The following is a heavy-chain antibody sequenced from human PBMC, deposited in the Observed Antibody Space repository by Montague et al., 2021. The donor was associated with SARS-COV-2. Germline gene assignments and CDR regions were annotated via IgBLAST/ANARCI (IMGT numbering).Heavy chain of an antibody. D-gene: IGHD4-17*01. CDR2: IYWDDDK. V-gene: IGHV2-5*02. Sequence: PALVKPTQTLTLTCSFSGFSLRTSGVGVGWIRQPPGKALEWLAVIYWDDDKRYSPSLESRLTITKDTPKNQVVLTMTNMDPVDTATYYCVHSYADYLFDYWGQGTLVSVSS. CDR3: VHSYADYLFDY. CDR1: GFSLRTSGVG. J-gene: IGHJ4*02.